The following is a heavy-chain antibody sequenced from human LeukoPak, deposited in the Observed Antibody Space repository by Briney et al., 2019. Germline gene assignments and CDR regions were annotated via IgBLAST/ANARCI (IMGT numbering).Heavy chain of an antibody. Sequence: GRSLRLSCAASGFTFSSYGMHWVRQAPGNGLEWVAVISYDGSNKYYADSVKGRFTISRDNSKNTLYLQMNSLRAEDTAVYYCAKDGRWEQQLPTGTSFDYWGQGTLVTVSS. CDR2: ISYDGSNK. CDR1: GFTFSSYG. J-gene: IGHJ4*02. V-gene: IGHV3-30*18. D-gene: IGHD6-13*01. CDR3: AKDGRWEQQLPTGTSFDY.